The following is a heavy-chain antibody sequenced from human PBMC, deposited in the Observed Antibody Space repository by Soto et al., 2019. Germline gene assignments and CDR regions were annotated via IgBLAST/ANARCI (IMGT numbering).Heavy chain of an antibody. CDR1: GDSIRSSGFY. J-gene: IGHJ4*02. D-gene: IGHD4-17*01. CDR3: ARVRQYGDYVDH. CDR2: IHSNGNT. V-gene: IGHV4-31*03. Sequence: QVQLQESGPGLVKPSQTLSLTCTVSGDSIRSSGFYWSWIRQHPAKGLEWIGYIHSNGNTLYDPSLKNRSTISFDTSYYQFSLKLKSVTAADTAVYFCARVRQYGDYVDHWGQGTLVAVSA.